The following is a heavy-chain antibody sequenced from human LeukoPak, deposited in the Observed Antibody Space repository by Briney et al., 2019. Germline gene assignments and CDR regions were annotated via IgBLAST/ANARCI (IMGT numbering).Heavy chain of an antibody. Sequence: SVKVSCKASGGTFSSYAISWVRQAPGQGLEWMGRIIPILGIANYAQKFQGRVTITADKSTSTAYMELSSLRSEDTAVYYCAKEVDTAMVTPWYFDYWGQGTLVTVSS. D-gene: IGHD5-18*01. CDR2: IIPILGIA. J-gene: IGHJ4*02. CDR1: GGTFSSYA. V-gene: IGHV1-69*04. CDR3: AKEVDTAMVTPWYFDY.